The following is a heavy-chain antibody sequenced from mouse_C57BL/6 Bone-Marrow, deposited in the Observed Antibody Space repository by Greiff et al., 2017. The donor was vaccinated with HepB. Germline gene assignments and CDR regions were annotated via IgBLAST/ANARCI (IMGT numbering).Heavy chain of an antibody. Sequence: VQLQQSGPGLVQPSQSLSITCTVSGFSLTSYGVHWVRQSPGKGLEWLGVIWSGGSTDYNAAFISRLSISKDNSKSQVFFKMNSLQADDTAIYYCARSTVVALDYFDYWGQGTTLTVSS. V-gene: IGHV2-2*01. D-gene: IGHD1-1*01. J-gene: IGHJ2*01. CDR1: GFSLTSYG. CDR3: ARSTVVALDYFDY. CDR2: IWSGGST.